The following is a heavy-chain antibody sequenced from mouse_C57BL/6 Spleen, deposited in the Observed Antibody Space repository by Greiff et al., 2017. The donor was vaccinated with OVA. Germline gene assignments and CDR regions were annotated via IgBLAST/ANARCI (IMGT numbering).Heavy chain of an antibody. Sequence: EVKLVESGGDLVKPGGSLQLSCAASGFTFSSYGMSWVRQTPDKRLEWVATISSGGSYTYYPDSVKGRFTISRDNAKNTLYLQMSSLKSEDTAMYYCARHEDYYGSSGDWYFDVWGTGTTVTVSS. CDR3: ARHEDYYGSSGDWYFDV. J-gene: IGHJ1*03. CDR1: GFTFSSYG. D-gene: IGHD1-1*01. CDR2: ISSGGSYT. V-gene: IGHV5-6*01.